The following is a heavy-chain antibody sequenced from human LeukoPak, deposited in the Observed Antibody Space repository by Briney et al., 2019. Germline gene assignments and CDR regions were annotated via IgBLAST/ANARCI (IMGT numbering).Heavy chain of an antibody. CDR1: GYTFTSYG. J-gene: IGHJ4*02. CDR2: ISAYNGNT. D-gene: IGHD6-13*01. V-gene: IGHV1-18*01. Sequence: GASLKVSCKASGYTFTSYGISWVRQAPGQGLEWMGWISAYNGNTNYAQKLQGRVTITTDTSTSTAYLELRSLRSDDTAVDYCARGHSRSSLDYWGQGTLVTVSS. CDR3: ARGHSRSSLDY.